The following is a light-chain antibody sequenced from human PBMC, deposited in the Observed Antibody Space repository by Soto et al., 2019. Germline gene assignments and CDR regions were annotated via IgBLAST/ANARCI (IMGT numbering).Light chain of an antibody. J-gene: IGKJ4*01. CDR1: QSIDNNH. Sequence: EIVLTQSPGTLSLSPGERVTLSYRASQSIDNNHLAWYQQKPGQAPRLLIHGTSNRATGIPDRFSGSGSGTDFTLTFSRLEPEDFAVYYCEYYGTSVTFGGGTKVEIK. V-gene: IGKV3-20*01. CDR2: GTS. CDR3: EYYGTSVT.